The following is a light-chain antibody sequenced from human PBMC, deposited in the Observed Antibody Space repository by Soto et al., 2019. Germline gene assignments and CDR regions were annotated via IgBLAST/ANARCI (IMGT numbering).Light chain of an antibody. J-gene: IGKJ5*01. Sequence: VSTQYPATLYVSPGERASLYSRSSQSVSSNLAWYQQKPGQAPRLLIYGASTRATGIPDRFSGSGSGTEFTLTISSLQSEDFAVYYCQQYNNWPPITFGQGTRLEI. CDR2: GAS. CDR1: QSVSSN. V-gene: IGKV3D-15*01. CDR3: QQYNNWPPIT.